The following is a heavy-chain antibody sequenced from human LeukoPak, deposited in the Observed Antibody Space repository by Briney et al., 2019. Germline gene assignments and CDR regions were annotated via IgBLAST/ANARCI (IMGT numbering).Heavy chain of an antibody. J-gene: IGHJ4*02. CDR3: AREGGLRYFDWLFDYFDY. CDR2: INHSGST. D-gene: IGHD3-9*01. Sequence: SETLSLTCTVSGGSIISSSYYWGWIRQPPGKGLEWIGEINHSGSTNYNPSLKSRVTISVDTSKNQFSLKLSSVTAADTAVYYCAREGGLRYFDWLFDYFDYWGQGTLVTVSS. V-gene: IGHV4-39*07. CDR1: GGSIISSSYY.